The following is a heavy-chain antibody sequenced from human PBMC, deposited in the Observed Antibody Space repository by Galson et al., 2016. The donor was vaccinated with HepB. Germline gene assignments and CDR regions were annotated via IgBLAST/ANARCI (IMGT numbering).Heavy chain of an antibody. CDR3: ARDVNYGIFDR. J-gene: IGHJ4*02. D-gene: IGHD3-10*01. V-gene: IGHV3-7*01. CDR1: GISFSNYW. Sequence: SLRLSCAASGISFSNYWMTWVRQAPGKGLEWVANIKEDGSVKYYVDSVKGRFIIPRDNAKNALYLQLNSLGAEDAAVYYCARDVNYGIFDRWGQGTLVTVSS. CDR2: IKEDGSVK.